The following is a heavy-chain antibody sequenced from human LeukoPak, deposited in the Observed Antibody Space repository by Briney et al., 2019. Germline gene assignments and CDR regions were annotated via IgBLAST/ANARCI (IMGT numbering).Heavy chain of an antibody. V-gene: IGHV3-21*01. CDR3: AKDSPSRTATTEVPVDY. Sequence: GGSLRLSCSASGFTFSSYAMHWVRQAPGKGLEWVSSISSSSSYIYFANSVRGRFTIYRDNAKNSLYLQMNSLRAEDTAVYYCAKDSPSRTATTEVPVDYWGQGTLVTVSS. D-gene: IGHD5-24*01. CDR2: ISSSSSYI. CDR1: GFTFSSYA. J-gene: IGHJ4*02.